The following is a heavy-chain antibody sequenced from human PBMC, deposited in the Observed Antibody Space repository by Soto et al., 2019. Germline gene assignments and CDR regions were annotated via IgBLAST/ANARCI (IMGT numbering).Heavy chain of an antibody. Sequence: WASVKVSCKASGYTFTSYAMHWVRQAPGQRLEWMGWINAGNGNTKYSQKLQGRVTITRDTSASTAYMELSSLRSEDTAVYYCARGRPFDYWGQGTLVTVSS. CDR3: ARGRPFDY. CDR1: GYTFTSYA. J-gene: IGHJ4*02. CDR2: INAGNGNT. V-gene: IGHV1-3*01.